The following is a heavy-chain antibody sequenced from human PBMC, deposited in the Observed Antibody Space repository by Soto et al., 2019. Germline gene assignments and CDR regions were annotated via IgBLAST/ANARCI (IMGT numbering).Heavy chain of an antibody. Sequence: HPWGSLRLSCAASGFTVSSNSMSWVRQAPGKGLEWVSVLYSGGTTSYPDSVKGRFTISRDNPKNILYLQMNSLRAEDTAVYYCATEGYNSGIDHWGQGTLVTVSS. CDR1: GFTVSSNS. D-gene: IGHD3-10*01. CDR2: LYSGGTT. V-gene: IGHV3-53*01. J-gene: IGHJ4*02. CDR3: ATEGYNSGIDH.